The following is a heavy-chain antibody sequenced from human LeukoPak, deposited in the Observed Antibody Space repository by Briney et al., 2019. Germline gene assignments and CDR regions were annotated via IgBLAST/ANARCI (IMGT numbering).Heavy chain of an antibody. Sequence: SQTLSLTCTVSGGSISSGSHYWSWIRQPAGKGLEWIGRIYTSGSTNYNPSLKSRVTISVDTSKNQFSLKLSSVTAADTAVYYCATVDIVATGQNYWGQGTLVTVSS. J-gene: IGHJ4*02. CDR3: ATVDIVATGQNY. D-gene: IGHD5-12*01. V-gene: IGHV4-61*02. CDR1: GGSISSGSHY. CDR2: IYTSGST.